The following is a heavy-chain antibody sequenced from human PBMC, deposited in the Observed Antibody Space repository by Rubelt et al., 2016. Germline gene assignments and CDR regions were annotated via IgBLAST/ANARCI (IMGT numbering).Heavy chain of an antibody. J-gene: IGHJ4*02. CDR1: GFIFGSHW. D-gene: IGHD1-26*01. Sequence: EVQLVESGGGLVQPGGSLRLSCAASGFIFGSHWMHWVRQAPGKGLEWVSGISGSGITTYYADSVRGRFTISRDNAKNSLYLQMNSLRAEDTAVYYCARSLGGSDYWGQGTLVTVSS. V-gene: IGHV3-48*04. CDR3: ARSLGGSDY. CDR2: ISGSGITT.